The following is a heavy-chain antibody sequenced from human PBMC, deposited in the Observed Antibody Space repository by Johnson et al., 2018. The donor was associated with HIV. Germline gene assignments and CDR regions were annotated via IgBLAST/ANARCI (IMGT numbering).Heavy chain of an antibody. Sequence: VQLVESGGDLIQPGGSLRLSCAASGFTFSDYYMSWIRQAPGKGLEWVSYISSSGSTIYYADCVKGRFTISRDNAKNSLYLQVNSLGAEDTALYYCAREVSLRVGATLPPSYAFDIWGQGTLVSVSS. V-gene: IGHV3-11*01. CDR3: AREVSLRVGATLPPSYAFDI. D-gene: IGHD1-26*01. CDR2: ISSSGSTI. J-gene: IGHJ3*02. CDR1: GFTFSDYY.